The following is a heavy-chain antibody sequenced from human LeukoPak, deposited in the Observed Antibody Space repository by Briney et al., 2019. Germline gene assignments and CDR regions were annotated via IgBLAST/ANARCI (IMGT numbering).Heavy chain of an antibody. CDR1: GYTFTDYG. D-gene: IGHD2-2*01. V-gene: IGHV1-2*02. Sequence: ASVKVSCKTSGYTFTDYGITWVRQAPGQGLEWMGWINPNSGGTNYAQKFQGRVTMTRDTSISTAYMELSRLRSDDTAVYYCARDLTDIVVVPAARKGQFQSGPKYLGLDYWGQGTLVTVSS. J-gene: IGHJ4*02. CDR3: ARDLTDIVVVPAARKGQFQSGPKYLGLDY. CDR2: INPNSGGT.